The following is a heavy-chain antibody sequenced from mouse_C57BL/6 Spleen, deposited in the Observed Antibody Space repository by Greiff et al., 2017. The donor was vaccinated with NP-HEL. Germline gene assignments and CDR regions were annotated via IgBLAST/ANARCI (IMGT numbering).Heavy chain of an antibody. V-gene: IGHV2-3*01. Sequence: QVQLKQSGPGLVAPSQSLSITCTVSGFSLTSYGVSWVRQPPGKGLEWLGVIWGDGSTNYHSALISRLSISKDNPKSQVFLKLNSRQTDDTATYYCAKLRRGGHYAMDYWGQGTSVTVSS. CDR2: IWGDGST. D-gene: IGHD2-12*01. CDR1: GFSLTSYG. J-gene: IGHJ4*01. CDR3: AKLRRGGHYAMDY.